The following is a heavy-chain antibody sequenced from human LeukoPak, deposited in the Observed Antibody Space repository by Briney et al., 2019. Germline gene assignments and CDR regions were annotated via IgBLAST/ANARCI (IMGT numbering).Heavy chain of an antibody. D-gene: IGHD3-16*01. J-gene: IGHJ6*03. V-gene: IGHV4-61*02. Sequence: SETLSLTCTVSGGSISSGSYYWSWIRQPAGKGLEWIGRIYTSGSTNYNPSLKSRVTMSVDTSKNQFSLKLSSVTAADTAVYYCARMGAQDRRVLTYYYYYYMDVWGKGATVTVSS. CDR3: ARMGAQDRRVLTYYYYYYMDV. CDR1: GGSISSGSYY. CDR2: IYTSGST.